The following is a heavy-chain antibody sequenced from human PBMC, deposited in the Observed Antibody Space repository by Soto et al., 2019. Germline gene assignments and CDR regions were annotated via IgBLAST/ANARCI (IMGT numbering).Heavy chain of an antibody. Sequence: GGSLRLSCTASGFTFGDYAMSWFRQAPGKGLEWVGFIRSKAYGGTTEYAASVKGRFTISRDDSKSIAYLQMNSLKTEDTAVYYCTRDLDSDTAMVTDYYYYYGMDVWGQGTTVTVSS. CDR1: GFTFGDYA. CDR3: TRDLDSDTAMVTDYYYYYGMDV. V-gene: IGHV3-49*03. D-gene: IGHD5-18*01. CDR2: IRSKAYGGTT. J-gene: IGHJ6*02.